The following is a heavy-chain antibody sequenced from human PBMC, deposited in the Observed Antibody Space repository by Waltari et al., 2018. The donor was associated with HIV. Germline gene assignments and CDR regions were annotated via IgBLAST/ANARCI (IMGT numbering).Heavy chain of an antibody. D-gene: IGHD3-22*01. Sequence: HVQMVQSGAEVPVAGAAVNVSRKGSGHTFCNAPLICVRLAPGQGLEFVGWLNPTNGNTGYAQRFQGRVTMTRDTSAKTAYMELNRLRSEDTAVDYCARGQRYKYESSGYPRCFDFWGQGTLVTVSS. V-gene: IGHV1-8*01. CDR2: LNPTNGNT. CDR3: ARGQRYKYESSGYPRCFDF. CDR1: GHTFCNAP. J-gene: IGHJ4*01.